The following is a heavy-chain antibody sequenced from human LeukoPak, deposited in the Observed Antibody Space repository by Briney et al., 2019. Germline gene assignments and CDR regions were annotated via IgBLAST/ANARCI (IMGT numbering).Heavy chain of an antibody. Sequence: ASVKVSCKASGYTFTNYGISWVRQAPGQGLEWMGWISPYNGNTNYAQKLQGRVSMTTDTSTSTAYMDLRSLRSDDTAVYYRARDLRYSSGWSASGMDVWGKGTTVTISS. J-gene: IGHJ6*03. V-gene: IGHV1-18*01. CDR2: ISPYNGNT. D-gene: IGHD6-19*01. CDR3: ARDLRYSSGWSASGMDV. CDR1: GYTFTNYG.